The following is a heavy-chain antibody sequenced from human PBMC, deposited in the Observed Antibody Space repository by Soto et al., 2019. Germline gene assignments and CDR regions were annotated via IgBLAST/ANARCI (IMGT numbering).Heavy chain of an antibody. V-gene: IGHV4-39*01. CDR1: GDSISSSNSH. J-gene: IGHJ3*02. CDR2: VYYGGAIFYSGNI. CDR3: VRYDRINMKPYSPEGFHI. Sequence: ETLSLTCTVSGDSISSSNSHWGWTRQPPGKGLEYIGSVYYGGAIFYSGNIYYNPSLKSRVTISVDTSKNQFSLRLSSVTAADTGVYYCVRYDRINMKPYSPEGFHIWGQGTMVTVSS. D-gene: IGHD3-3*02.